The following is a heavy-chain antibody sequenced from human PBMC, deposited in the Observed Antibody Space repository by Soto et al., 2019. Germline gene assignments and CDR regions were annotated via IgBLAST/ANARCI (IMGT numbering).Heavy chain of an antibody. V-gene: IGHV3-9*01. J-gene: IGHJ4*02. CDR2: ISWNSGSI. D-gene: IGHD2-2*01. CDR1: GFTFDDYA. Sequence: GGSLRLSCAASGFTFDDYAMHWVRQAPGKGLEWVSGISWNSGSIGYADSVKGRFTISRDNAKNSLYLQMNSLRAEDTALYYCAKGDGIVVVPAAIDYWGQGTLVTVSS. CDR3: AKGDGIVVVPAAIDY.